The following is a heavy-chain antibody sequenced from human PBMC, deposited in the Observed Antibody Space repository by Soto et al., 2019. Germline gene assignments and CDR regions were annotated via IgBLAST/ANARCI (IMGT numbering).Heavy chain of an antibody. CDR1: GFTFSTYA. CDR2: ISGSGSTT. D-gene: IGHD4-17*01. J-gene: IGHJ4*02. CDR3: AKSLYGGCDY. V-gene: IGHV3-23*01. Sequence: EVELLDSGGGLVQPGGSLRLSCAASGFTFSTYAMSWVRQAPGKGPEWASGISGSGSTTSYADSVKGRFSISRDNSKNILYLQMNSLRAEDTAIYYCAKSLYGGCDYWGQGTLVSVSP.